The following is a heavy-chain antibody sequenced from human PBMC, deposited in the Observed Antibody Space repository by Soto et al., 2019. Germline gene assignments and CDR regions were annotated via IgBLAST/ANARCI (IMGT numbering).Heavy chain of an antibody. J-gene: IGHJ4*02. CDR2: IKSKTDGGTT. CDR1: GFTISNAL. Sequence: GGSPSLSSASSGFTISNALMNWVRQAPGKGLEWVGRIKSKTDGGTTDYAAPVKGRFTISRDDSKNTLYLQMNSLKTEDTAVYYCTETDLEMATTSGYFDYWGQGTLVTVSS. CDR3: TETDLEMATTSGYFDY. D-gene: IGHD5-12*01. V-gene: IGHV3-15*07.